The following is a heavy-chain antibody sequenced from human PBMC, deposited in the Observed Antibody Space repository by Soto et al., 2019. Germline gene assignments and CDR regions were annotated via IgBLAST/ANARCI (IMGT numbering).Heavy chain of an antibody. CDR1: GYTFTNYG. CDR2: ISAYNGNT. D-gene: IGHD3-10*01. J-gene: IGHJ5*02. V-gene: IGHV1-18*01. Sequence: QVQLVQSGAEVKKPGASVKVSCKASGYTFTNYGISWVRQAPGQGLEWMGWISAYNGNTKHAQKLQGRVTMTTDTSTSTGYMELRSLRSDDTAVYYCARGVGSGSYYNQYNWFDPWGQGTLVTVSS. CDR3: ARGVGSGSYYNQYNWFDP.